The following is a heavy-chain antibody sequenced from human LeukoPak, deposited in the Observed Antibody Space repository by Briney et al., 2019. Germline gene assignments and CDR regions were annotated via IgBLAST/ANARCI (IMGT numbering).Heavy chain of an antibody. CDR2: IYYSGST. Sequence: SETLSLTCTVSGRSISSYYWSWIRQPPGKGLEWIGYIYYSGSTTYNPSLKTRVTMSVDTSKSQFSLNLSSVTAADTAVYYCARRDSSSWAIDYWGQGTLVTVSS. D-gene: IGHD6-13*01. CDR3: ARRDSSSWAIDY. CDR1: GRSISSYY. J-gene: IGHJ4*02. V-gene: IGHV4-59*08.